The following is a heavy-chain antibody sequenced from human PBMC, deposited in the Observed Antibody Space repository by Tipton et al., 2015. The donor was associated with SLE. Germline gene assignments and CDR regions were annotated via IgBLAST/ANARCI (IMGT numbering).Heavy chain of an antibody. D-gene: IGHD2-15*01. CDR2: IYYSGST. CDR3: ASAPYSSWFDP. J-gene: IGHJ5*02. Sequence: TLSLTCTVSGGPISSYYWSWIRQPPGKGLEWIGYIYYSGSTNYNPSLKSRVTISVDTSKNQFSLKLSSVTAADTAVYYCASAPYSSWFDPWGQGTLVTVSS. V-gene: IGHV4-59*12. CDR1: GGPISSYY.